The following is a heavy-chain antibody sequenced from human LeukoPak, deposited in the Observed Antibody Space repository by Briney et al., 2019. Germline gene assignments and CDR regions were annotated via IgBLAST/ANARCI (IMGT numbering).Heavy chain of an antibody. CDR1: GFTFSSYA. Sequence: GGSLRLSCAASGFTFSSYAMSWVRQAPGRGLEWVSSISSSGGSTYYADSVKGRFTISRDNSKNTLYLQMNSLRAEDTAVYYCAKGPLLDYGDYFDYWGQGTLVTVSS. CDR2: ISSSGGST. D-gene: IGHD4-17*01. CDR3: AKGPLLDYGDYFDY. J-gene: IGHJ4*02. V-gene: IGHV3-23*01.